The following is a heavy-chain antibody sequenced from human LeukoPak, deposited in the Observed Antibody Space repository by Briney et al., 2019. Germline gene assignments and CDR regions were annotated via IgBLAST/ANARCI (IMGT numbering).Heavy chain of an antibody. Sequence: KPGGSLRLSCAASGFTFSPYSMNWVRQAPGKGLEWVSATSSSDSGTYYADSVRGRFTISRDNSKNTLYLHMKSLRAEDAAVYYCARGQWELPPDYYYYMDVWGKGTTVTVSS. CDR3: ARGQWELPPDYYYYMDV. J-gene: IGHJ6*03. D-gene: IGHD1-26*01. CDR2: TSSSDSGT. CDR1: GFTFSPYS. V-gene: IGHV3-21*01.